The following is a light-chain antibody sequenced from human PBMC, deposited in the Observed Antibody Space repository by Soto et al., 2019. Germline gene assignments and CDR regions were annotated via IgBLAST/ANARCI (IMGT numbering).Light chain of an antibody. CDR2: GAS. J-gene: IGKJ2*01. CDR3: HRYNNWPHT. V-gene: IGKV3-15*01. Sequence: EVIMTQSPATLSVSPGETATLSCMASEGIPIHVAWYQQKPGQPPRLLIYGASTRATGVPARFSGSGSGTDFTLTISGLQYEDSAVYYCHRYNNWPHTFGPGTKVDIK. CDR1: EGIPIH.